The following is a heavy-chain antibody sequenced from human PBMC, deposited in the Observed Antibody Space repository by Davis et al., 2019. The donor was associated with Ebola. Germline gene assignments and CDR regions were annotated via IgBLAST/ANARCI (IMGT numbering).Heavy chain of an antibody. J-gene: IGHJ4*02. V-gene: IGHV1-69*04. CDR1: GGTFSSYA. D-gene: IGHD6-13*01. CDR2: IIPILGIA. Sequence: SVKVSCKASGGTFSSYAISWVRQAPGQGLEWMGRIIPILGIANYAQKFQGRVTITADKSTSTAYMELSSLRSEDTAVYYCARGSSSWYYFDYWGQGTLVTVSS. CDR3: ARGSSSWYYFDY.